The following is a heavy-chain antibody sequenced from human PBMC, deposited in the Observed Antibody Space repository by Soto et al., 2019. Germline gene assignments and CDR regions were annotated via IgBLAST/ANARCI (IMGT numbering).Heavy chain of an antibody. CDR2: IDYSGAT. CDR3: ARRTGSSTYYFDY. Sequence: SETQSLTCPVSGGSIRSSFYYWGWIHKPPGRGLEWIGIIDYSGATYYNPSLKSRLTMSVDTSKNHFSLNLNSMTAADTAVYYCARRTGSSTYYFDYWGQGTLVTVSS. V-gene: IGHV4-39*02. J-gene: IGHJ4*02. D-gene: IGHD6-6*01. CDR1: GGSIRSSFYY.